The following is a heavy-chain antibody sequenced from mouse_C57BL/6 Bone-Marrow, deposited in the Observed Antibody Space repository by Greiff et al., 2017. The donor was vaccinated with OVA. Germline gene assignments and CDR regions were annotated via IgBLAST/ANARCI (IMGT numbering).Heavy chain of an antibody. CDR1: GYTFTSYW. Sequence: VQLQQSGTVLARPGASVKMSCKTSGYTFTSYWMHWVKQRPGQGLEWIGAIYPGNSDTSYNQKFKGKAKLTAVTSASTAYMELSILTNEDSAVYYCPITTVVAPGYFDYWGQGTTLTVSS. CDR3: PITTVVAPGYFDY. CDR2: IYPGNSDT. D-gene: IGHD1-1*01. V-gene: IGHV1-5*01. J-gene: IGHJ2*01.